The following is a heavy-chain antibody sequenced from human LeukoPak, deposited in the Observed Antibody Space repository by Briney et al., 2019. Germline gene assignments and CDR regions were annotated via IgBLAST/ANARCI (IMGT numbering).Heavy chain of an antibody. CDR1: GYTLTELS. Sequence: ASVKVSCKVSGYTLTELSMHWVRQAPGKGLEWMGGFDPEDGETIYAQKFQGRVTMTRDTSTSTAYMELSSLTSDDTAVYYCARQDVVRGVRPFYWFDPWGQGTLVIVSS. D-gene: IGHD3-10*01. J-gene: IGHJ5*02. CDR3: ARQDVVRGVRPFYWFDP. CDR2: FDPEDGET. V-gene: IGHV1-24*01.